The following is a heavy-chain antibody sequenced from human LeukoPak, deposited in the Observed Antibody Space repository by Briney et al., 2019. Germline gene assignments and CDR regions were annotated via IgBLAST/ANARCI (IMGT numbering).Heavy chain of an antibody. CDR2: IKQDGREK. Sequence: GGSLRLSCAASGFTFSSYWMRWVRQARGKGGEGVANIKQDGREKYYVDTVKGRFTISRENAKNSVYVQMNSLRAEDTAVYYCASGSGYDPKGLDYWGQGTLVTVSS. CDR3: ASGSGYDPKGLDY. J-gene: IGHJ4*02. CDR1: GFTFSSYW. D-gene: IGHD5-12*01. V-gene: IGHV3-7*01.